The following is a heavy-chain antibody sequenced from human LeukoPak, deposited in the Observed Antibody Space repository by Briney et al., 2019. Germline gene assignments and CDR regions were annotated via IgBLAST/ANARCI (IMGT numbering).Heavy chain of an antibody. J-gene: IGHJ4*01. V-gene: IGHV3-23*01. CDR2: ISASGPYK. Sequence: PGGSLRLSCAASGFTFSNYAMTWVRQTPGKGLEWVALISASGPYKDYADSVKGRFTISRDNSHKTLYLQMNSLRAEDTATYFCAKVRPEEPIDYEDEWGSYQSVPYYFDYWGHGAHVTVSS. D-gene: IGHD3-16*02. CDR3: AKVRPEEPIDYEDEWGSYQSVPYYFDY. CDR1: GFTFSNYA.